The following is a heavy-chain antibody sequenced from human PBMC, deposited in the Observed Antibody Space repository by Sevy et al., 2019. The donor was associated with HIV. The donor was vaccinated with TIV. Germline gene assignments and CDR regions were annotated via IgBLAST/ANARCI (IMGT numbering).Heavy chain of an antibody. CDR3: ARGVPPPSIWFGELSGYYGMDV. Sequence: ASVKVSFKASGYTFTGYYMHWVRQAPGQGLEWMGWINPNSGGTNYAQKFQGWVTMTRDTSISTAYMELSRLRSDDTAVYYCARGVPPPSIWFGELSGYYGMDVWGQGTTVTVSS. V-gene: IGHV1-2*04. CDR2: INPNSGGT. J-gene: IGHJ6*02. D-gene: IGHD3-10*01. CDR1: GYTFTGYY.